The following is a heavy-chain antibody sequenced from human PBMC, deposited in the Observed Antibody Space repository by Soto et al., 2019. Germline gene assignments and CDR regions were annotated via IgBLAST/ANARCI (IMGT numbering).Heavy chain of an antibody. D-gene: IGHD2-15*01. CDR1: GGTFSSYA. CDR3: ARDGVVVVAATNNWFDP. CDR2: IIPIFGTA. V-gene: IGHV1-69*13. Sequence: GASVKVSCKASGGTFSSYAISWVRQAPGQGLEWMGGIIPIFGTANYAQKFQGRVTITADESTSTAYMELSSLRSEDTAVYYCARDGVVVVAATNNWFDPWGQGTLVTVSS. J-gene: IGHJ5*02.